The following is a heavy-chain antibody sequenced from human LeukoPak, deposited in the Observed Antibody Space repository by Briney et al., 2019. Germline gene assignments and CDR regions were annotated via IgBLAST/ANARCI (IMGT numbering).Heavy chain of an antibody. D-gene: IGHD2-15*01. CDR3: ARDFCSGGSCYPDAFDT. J-gene: IGHJ3*02. CDR1: GFTFSNYG. V-gene: IGHV3-33*01. Sequence: GGSLRLSCAASGFTFSNYGMHWVRQAPGKGLEWVAVIWYDGTNTYYADSVKGRFTISRDNSKNTLYLQMNSLRAEDTAVYYCARDFCSGGSCYPDAFDTWGQGTMVTVSS. CDR2: IWYDGTNT.